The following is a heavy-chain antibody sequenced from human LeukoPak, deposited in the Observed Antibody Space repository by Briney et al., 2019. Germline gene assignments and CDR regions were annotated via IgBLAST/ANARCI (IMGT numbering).Heavy chain of an antibody. CDR3: ARGGSYLSAFDI. V-gene: IGHV3-53*01. CDR1: GFTFSSNY. J-gene: IGHJ3*02. Sequence: GGSLRLSCAASGFTFSSNYMSWVRQAPGKGLEWVSLIYSGGSTFYADSVKGRFTISRDNSKNTLYLQMNSLAEDTAVYYCARGGSYLSAFDIWGQGTMVTVSS. CDR2: IYSGGST. D-gene: IGHD1-26*01.